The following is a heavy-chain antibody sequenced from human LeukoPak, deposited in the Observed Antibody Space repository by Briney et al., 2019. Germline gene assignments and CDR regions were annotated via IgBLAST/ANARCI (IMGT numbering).Heavy chain of an antibody. J-gene: IGHJ6*03. CDR2: VDPEDGET. CDR1: GYTFTDYY. CDR3: AGNYYGSGSYYPTYYYYYYYMDV. Sequence: ASVKVSCKVSGYTFTDYYMHWVQQAPGKGLEWMGLVDPEDGETIYAEKFQGRVTITADTSTDTAYMELSSLRSEDTAVYYCAGNYYGSGSYYPTYYYYYYYMDVWGKGTTVTVSS. V-gene: IGHV1-69-2*01. D-gene: IGHD3-10*01.